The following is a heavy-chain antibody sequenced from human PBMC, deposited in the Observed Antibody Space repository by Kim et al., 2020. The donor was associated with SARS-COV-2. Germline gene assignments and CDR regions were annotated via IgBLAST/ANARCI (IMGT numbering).Heavy chain of an antibody. D-gene: IGHD3-16*01. J-gene: IGHJ4*02. CDR1: GFASNNYA. Sequence: GGSLRLSCTASGFASNNYAMSWVHQAPGKGLEWVSSISSSGSSTYYTDSVKGRFTISRDNSKSTMYLQMNSLRAEDTAVYYCAKAPLNWHYIDYWGQGTLVTVSS. CDR2: ISSSGSST. V-gene: IGHV3-23*01. CDR3: AKAPLNWHYIDY.